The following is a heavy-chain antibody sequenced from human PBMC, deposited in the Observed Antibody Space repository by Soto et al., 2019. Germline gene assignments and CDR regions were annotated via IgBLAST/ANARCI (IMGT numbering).Heavy chain of an antibody. Sequence: GGSLRLSCAASGFTFSSYGMHWVRQAPGKGLEWVAVISYDGSNKYYADSVKGRFTISRDNSKNTLYLQMNSLRAEDTAVYYCARDSSDSSSWSPPFDYWGQGTLVTVSS. D-gene: IGHD6-13*01. V-gene: IGHV3-30*03. CDR1: GFTFSSYG. CDR3: ARDSSDSSSWSPPFDY. CDR2: ISYDGSNK. J-gene: IGHJ4*02.